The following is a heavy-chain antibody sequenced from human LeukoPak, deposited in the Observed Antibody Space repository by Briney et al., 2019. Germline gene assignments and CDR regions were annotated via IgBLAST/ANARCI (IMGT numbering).Heavy chain of an antibody. J-gene: IGHJ4*02. Sequence: GGSLRLSCAASGFTFSSYEMNWVRQAPGKGLEWVSYISSSGSTIYYADSVKGRFTISRDNAKNSLYLQMYSLRAEDTAVYYCARTYPDYDFWSGYYRGAYYFDYWGQGTLVTVSS. D-gene: IGHD3-3*01. CDR1: GFTFSSYE. CDR3: ARTYPDYDFWSGYYRGAYYFDY. V-gene: IGHV3-48*03. CDR2: ISSSGSTI.